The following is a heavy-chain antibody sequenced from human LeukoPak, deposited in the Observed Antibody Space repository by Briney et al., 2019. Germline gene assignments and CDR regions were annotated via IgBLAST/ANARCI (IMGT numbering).Heavy chain of an antibody. CDR1: GFTFSSYG. V-gene: IGHV3-33*06. CDR3: AKDLYYYYYMDV. CDR2: IWYDGSSK. J-gene: IGHJ6*03. Sequence: GGSLRLSCAASGFTFSSYGMHWVRQAPGKGLEWVAVIWYDGSSKYYADSVKGRFTISRDNSKNTLYLQMNSLRAEDTAVYYCAKDLYYYYYMDVWGKGTTVTVSS.